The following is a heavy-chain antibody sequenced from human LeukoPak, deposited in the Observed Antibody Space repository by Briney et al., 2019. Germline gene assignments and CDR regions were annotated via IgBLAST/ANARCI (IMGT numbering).Heavy chain of an antibody. CDR1: GGSISSYY. J-gene: IGHJ4*02. CDR2: IYYSGST. D-gene: IGHD6-13*01. CDR3: ARGRWRVDY. V-gene: IGHV4-59*12. Sequence: SETLSLTCTVSGGSISSYYWSWIRQPPGKGLEWIGYIYYSGSTNYNPSLKSRVTISVDTSKNQFSLKLSSVTAADTAVYYCARGRWRVDYWGQGTLVTVSS.